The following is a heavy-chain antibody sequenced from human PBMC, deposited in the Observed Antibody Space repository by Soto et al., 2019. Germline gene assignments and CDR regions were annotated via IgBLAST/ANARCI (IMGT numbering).Heavy chain of an antibody. CDR1: GYTFTSYA. Sequence: QVQLVQSGAEVKKPGASVKVSCKASGYTFTSYAMHWVRQAPGQRLEWMGWINAGNGNTKYSQKFQGRVTITRDTSASTAYMELSSLRSEDTAVYYCARPQRTYCSGGSCYSRSLENWFDPWGQGTLVTVSS. CDR3: ARPQRTYCSGGSCYSRSLENWFDP. V-gene: IGHV1-3*01. J-gene: IGHJ5*02. CDR2: INAGNGNT. D-gene: IGHD2-15*01.